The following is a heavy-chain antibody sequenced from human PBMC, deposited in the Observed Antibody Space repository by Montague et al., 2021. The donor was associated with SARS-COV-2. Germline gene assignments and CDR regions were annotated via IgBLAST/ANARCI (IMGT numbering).Heavy chain of an antibody. CDR2: ISYDGSNK. CDR3: AKTAMGDYYYGMDV. Sequence: SLRLSCAASGFTFSSYAMHWVRQAPGKGLEWVAVISYDGSNKYYADSVKGRFTISRDNSKNTLYLQMNSLRAEDTAVYYCAKTAMGDYYYGMDVWGQGTLVTVSS. J-gene: IGHJ6*02. V-gene: IGHV3-30*04. D-gene: IGHD5-18*01. CDR1: GFTFSSYA.